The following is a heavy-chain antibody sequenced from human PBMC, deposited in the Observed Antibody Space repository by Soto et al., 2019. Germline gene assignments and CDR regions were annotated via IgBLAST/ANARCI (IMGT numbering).Heavy chain of an antibody. CDR1: GFNFRNHG. Sequence: PGGSLRLSCAASGFNFRNHGMHWVRQAPGKGLEWVAVIWYDGSSQYYADSVRGRFTISRDNSKNTLYLQMDSLRAEDTAVYYCARDGIYGSGSFYNVGYWGQGTLVTVSS. J-gene: IGHJ4*02. V-gene: IGHV3-33*01. CDR2: IWYDGSSQ. D-gene: IGHD3-10*01. CDR3: ARDGIYGSGSFYNVGY.